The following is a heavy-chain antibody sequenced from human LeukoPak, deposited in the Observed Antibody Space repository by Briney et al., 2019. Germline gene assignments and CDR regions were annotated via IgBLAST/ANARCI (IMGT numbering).Heavy chain of an antibody. D-gene: IGHD1-14*01. J-gene: IGHJ4*02. V-gene: IGHV4-39*01. Sequence: SETLSLTCTVSGGSISRTSYYWGWIRQPPGKGLEWIETFYYSGSTYYNPSLKSRVTISVDTSKNQFSLKLSSVTAADTAVYYCASGPGYFFDYWGQGTLVTVSS. CDR3: ASGPGYFFDY. CDR2: FYYSGST. CDR1: GGSISRTSYY.